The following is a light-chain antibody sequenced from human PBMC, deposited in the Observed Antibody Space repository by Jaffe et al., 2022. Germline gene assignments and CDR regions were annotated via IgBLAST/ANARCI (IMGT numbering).Light chain of an antibody. CDR1: NIGSKS. V-gene: IGLV3-21*04. J-gene: IGLJ7*01. CDR2: YDS. Sequence: SYVLTQPPSVSVAPGKTARITCGGNNIGSKSVHWYQQKPGQAPVLVIYYDSDRPSGIPERFSGSNSGNTATLTISRVEAGDEADYYCQVWDSSSDHPYAVFGGGTQLTVL. CDR3: QVWDSSSDHPYAV.